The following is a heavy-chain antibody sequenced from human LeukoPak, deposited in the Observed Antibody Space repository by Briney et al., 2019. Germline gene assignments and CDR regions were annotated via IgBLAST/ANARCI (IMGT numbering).Heavy chain of an antibody. V-gene: IGHV4-34*01. D-gene: IGHD6-6*01. CDR2: INHSGST. Sequence: PLETLSLTCAVYGGSFSGYYWSWIRQPPGKGLEWIGEINHSGSTNYNPSLKSRVTISVDTSKNQFSLKLSSVTAADTAVYYCAREGSSSLMFDYWGQGTLVTVSS. CDR3: AREGSSSLMFDY. J-gene: IGHJ4*02. CDR1: GGSFSGYY.